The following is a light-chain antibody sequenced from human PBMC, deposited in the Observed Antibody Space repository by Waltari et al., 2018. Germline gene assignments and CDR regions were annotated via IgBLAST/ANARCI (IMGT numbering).Light chain of an antibody. CDR2: RAA. J-gene: IGKJ2*01. V-gene: IGKV1-5*03. Sequence: DIQMSPSPSTLSASVGDRVTITCRASPRISTWLAWYQQKPGKAPKLLISRAATLESGVPSRFAGSGSGTEFTLTISSLQPDDFGTYYCQLYNSYVMYTFGQGTKLDIK. CDR1: PRISTW. CDR3: QLYNSYVMYT.